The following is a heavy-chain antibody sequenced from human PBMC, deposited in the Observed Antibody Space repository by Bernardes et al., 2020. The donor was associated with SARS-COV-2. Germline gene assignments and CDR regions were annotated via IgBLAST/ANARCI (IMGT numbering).Heavy chain of an antibody. CDR3: ARNVKVVGAPRWFDP. Sequence: SETLSLTCTVSGGSMSSYYWSWIRQPPGKGLEWIGYIYYSGSTNYNPSLKSRVTISVDTSKNQFSLKLSSVTAADTAVYYCARNVKVVGAPRWFDPWGQGTLVTVSS. V-gene: IGHV4-59*08. J-gene: IGHJ5*02. CDR1: GGSMSSYY. CDR2: IYYSGST. D-gene: IGHD2-15*01.